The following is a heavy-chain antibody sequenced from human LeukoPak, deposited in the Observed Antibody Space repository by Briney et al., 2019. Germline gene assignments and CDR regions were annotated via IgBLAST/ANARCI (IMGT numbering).Heavy chain of an antibody. CDR2: IYTSGST. CDR3: ARLGYSGSLYYFDC. J-gene: IGHJ4*02. V-gene: IGHV4-4*09. D-gene: IGHD1-26*01. Sequence: SETLSLTCTVSGGSISSYYWSWIRQPPGKGLEWIGYIYTSGSTNYNPSLKSRVTISVDTSKNQFSLKLSSVTAADTAVYYCARLGYSGSLYYFDCWGQGTLVTVSS. CDR1: GGSISSYY.